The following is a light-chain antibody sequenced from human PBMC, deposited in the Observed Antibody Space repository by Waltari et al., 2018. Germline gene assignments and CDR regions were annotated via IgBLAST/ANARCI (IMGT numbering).Light chain of an antibody. CDR2: AAS. CDR3: QQYYSYRALT. Sequence: AIRLTQSPSSLLASTADRSTITCRASQGISSNLASYQQKPGKAPKLLIYAASTLQSGVPSRFSGSGSGTDFTLTISCLQSEDFATYYCQQYYSYRALTFGGGTKVEIK. V-gene: IGKV1-8*01. CDR1: QGISSN. J-gene: IGKJ4*01.